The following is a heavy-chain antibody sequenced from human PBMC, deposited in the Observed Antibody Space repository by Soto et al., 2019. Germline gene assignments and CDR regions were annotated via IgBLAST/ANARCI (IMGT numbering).Heavy chain of an antibody. Sequence: GGSLRLSCAASGFTFSSYGMHWVRQAPGKGLEWVAVISYDGSNKYYADSVKGRFTISRDNSKNTLYLQMNSLRAEDTAVYYCAKEVYYDSSGYYSGDYYYGMDVWGQGTTVTVSS. CDR1: GFTFSSYG. CDR3: AKEVYYDSSGYYSGDYYYGMDV. J-gene: IGHJ6*02. D-gene: IGHD3-22*01. CDR2: ISYDGSNK. V-gene: IGHV3-30*18.